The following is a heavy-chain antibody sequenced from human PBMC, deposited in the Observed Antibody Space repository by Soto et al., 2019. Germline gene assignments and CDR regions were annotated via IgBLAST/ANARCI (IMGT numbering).Heavy chain of an antibody. Sequence: SETLSLTCTVSGGSMSSGGYYWSWIRQSPGKGLEWIGSFYYSETTNYKPSLKSRVTISVDTSKNQFSLKVSSATAADTAVYYCARHSNRNYGLYYFDYWGLGALVTVSS. V-gene: IGHV4-61*08. CDR3: ARHSNRNYGLYYFDY. CDR1: GGSMSSGGYY. CDR2: FYYSETT. D-gene: IGHD1-7*01. J-gene: IGHJ4*02.